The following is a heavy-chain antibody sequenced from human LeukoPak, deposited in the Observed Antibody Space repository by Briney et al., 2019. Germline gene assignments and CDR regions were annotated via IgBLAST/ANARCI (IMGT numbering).Heavy chain of an antibody. CDR3: ASYGGNPSRFDP. D-gene: IGHD4-23*01. CDR2: ISSSGRTI. Sequence: GGSLRLSCAASGFTFSTYEMNWVRQAPGKGLEWVSHISSSGRTIYYADSVKGRFTISRDNAQTSLYLQMNSLRAEDTAVYYCASYGGNPSRFDPWGQGTLVTVSS. J-gene: IGHJ5*02. V-gene: IGHV3-48*03. CDR1: GFTFSTYE.